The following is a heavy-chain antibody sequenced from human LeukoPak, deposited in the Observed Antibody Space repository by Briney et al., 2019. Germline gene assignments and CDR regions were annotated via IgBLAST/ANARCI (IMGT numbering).Heavy chain of an antibody. D-gene: IGHD2-15*01. CDR3: ARDYRSGGSCYQDY. Sequence: GRSLRLSCAASGFTFSSYAMHWVRQAPGKGLEWVAVISYDGSNKYYADSVKGRFTISRDNSKNTLYLQMNSLRAEDTAVYYCARDYRSGGSCYQDYWGQGTLVTVSS. V-gene: IGHV3-30-3*01. CDR1: GFTFSSYA. J-gene: IGHJ4*02. CDR2: ISYDGSNK.